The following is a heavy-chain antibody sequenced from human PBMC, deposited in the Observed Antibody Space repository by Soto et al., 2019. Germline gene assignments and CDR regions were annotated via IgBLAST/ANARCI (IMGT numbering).Heavy chain of an antibody. V-gene: IGHV1-69*01. J-gene: IGHJ6*02. CDR3: ARSQGSSTSLEIYYYYYYGMDV. Sequence: QVQLVQSGAEVKKPGSSVKVSCKASGGTFGSYAISWVRQAPGQGLEWMGGIIPIPGTANYAQKFQGRVTSAADESTSTADMELSSLRSEDTAVYYCARSQGSSTSLEIYYYYYYGMDVWGQGTTVTVSS. CDR2: IIPIPGTA. D-gene: IGHD2-2*01. CDR1: GGTFGSYA.